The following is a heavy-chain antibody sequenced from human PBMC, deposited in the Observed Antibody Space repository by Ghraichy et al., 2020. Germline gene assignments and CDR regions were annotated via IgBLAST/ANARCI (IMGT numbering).Heavy chain of an antibody. CDR1: GGSVSSGSYY. CDR3: ARDCSGGSCDWFDP. D-gene: IGHD2-15*01. V-gene: IGHV4-61*01. J-gene: IGHJ5*02. Sequence: SETLSLTCTVSGGSVSSGSYYWSWIRQPPGKGLEWIGYIYYSGSTNYNPSLKSRVTISVDTSKNQFSLKLSSVTAADTAVYYCARDCSGGSCDWFDPWGQGTLVTVSS. CDR2: IYYSGST.